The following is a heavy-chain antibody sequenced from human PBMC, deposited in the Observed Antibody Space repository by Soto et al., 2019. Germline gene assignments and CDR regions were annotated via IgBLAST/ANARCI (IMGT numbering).Heavy chain of an antibody. CDR2: ISYDGSNK. CDR1: GFTFSSYA. Sequence: GGSLRLSCAASGFTFSSYAMHWFRQAPGKGLEWVAVISYDGSNKYYADSVKGRFTISRDNSKNTLYLRMNSLRAEDTAVYYCARDLGSGEGLLFPGGYYYYGMDVWGQGATVTVSS. D-gene: IGHD2-21*01. CDR3: ARDLGSGEGLLFPGGYYYYGMDV. V-gene: IGHV3-30-3*01. J-gene: IGHJ6*02.